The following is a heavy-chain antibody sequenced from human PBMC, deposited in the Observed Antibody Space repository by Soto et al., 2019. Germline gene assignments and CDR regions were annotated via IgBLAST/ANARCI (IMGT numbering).Heavy chain of an antibody. CDR2: ISAYNGNT. CDR3: ARDDVGPYGYYVYYGLDV. J-gene: IGHJ6*02. D-gene: IGHD3-16*01. V-gene: IGHV1-18*01. CDR1: GYTFTSYG. Sequence: ASVKVSCKASGYTFTSYGISWVRQAPGQGLEWMGWISAYNGNTNYAQKLQGRVTMTTDTSTSTAYMELRSLRSDDTAVYYCARDDVGPYGYYVYYGLDVWGQGPSVTVSS.